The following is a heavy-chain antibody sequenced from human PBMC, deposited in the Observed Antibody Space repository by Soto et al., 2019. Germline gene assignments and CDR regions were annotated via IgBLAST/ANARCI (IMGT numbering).Heavy chain of an antibody. CDR1: GYTFTGYY. CDR3: VRSLRIFGVIIYTQVDY. J-gene: IGHJ4*02. Sequence: QVQLVQSGAEVKKPGASVKVSCKASGYTFTGYYFHWVRQAPGQGLEWMGWINPNGGGTNYAQRFQGRVAMTWDTSISTAYMELSRLRSDDTAVYYCVRSLRIFGVIIYTQVDYWGQGTLVTVSS. V-gene: IGHV1-2*02. D-gene: IGHD3-3*01. CDR2: INPNGGGT.